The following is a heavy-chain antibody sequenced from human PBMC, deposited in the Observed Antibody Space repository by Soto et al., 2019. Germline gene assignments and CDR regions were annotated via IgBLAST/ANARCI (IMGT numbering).Heavy chain of an antibody. V-gene: IGHV3-23*01. CDR3: ANHIEGVAGSFDS. D-gene: IGHD6-19*01. CDR1: GFTFSTNA. CDR2: ITGSGANT. Sequence: EVQVLESGGGLIQPGGSLRLSCAASGFTFSTNAMSWVRQAPGRGLEWVSTITGSGANTYYADSVKGRFTISRDNSKNTVFLQMNSLRAEVTAVYYSANHIEGVAGSFDSWGKGNLVTVSS. J-gene: IGHJ5*01.